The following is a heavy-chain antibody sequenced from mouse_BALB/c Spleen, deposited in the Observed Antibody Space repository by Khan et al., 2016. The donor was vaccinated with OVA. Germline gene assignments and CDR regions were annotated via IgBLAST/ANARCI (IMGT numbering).Heavy chain of an antibody. D-gene: IGHD2-14*01. CDR3: ARSTYRYAFVY. V-gene: IGHV3-8*02. CDR1: GDSITTGY. Sequence: EVQLQESGPSLVKPSQTLSLTCSVTGDSITTGYWNWIRKFPGNKLEYMGYIIYTGYTYYNPSLKSRISITRHTPNNQYYLQLTSVTDEDTATYYCARSTYRYAFVYWGQGTLVTVSA. CDR2: IIYTGYT. J-gene: IGHJ3*01.